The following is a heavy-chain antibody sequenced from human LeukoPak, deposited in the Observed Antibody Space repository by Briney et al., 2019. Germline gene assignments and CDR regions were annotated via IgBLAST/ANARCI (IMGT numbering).Heavy chain of an antibody. CDR3: ARGGYDFWSGYSPYNWFDP. CDR1: GYTFTGYY. D-gene: IGHD3-3*01. CDR2: INPNSGGT. J-gene: IGHJ5*02. Sequence: ASVKVSCKASGYTFTGYYMHWVRQAPGQGLEWMGWINPNSGGTNYAQKFQGRVTMTRDTSISTAYMELSRLRSDDTAVYCCARGGYDFWSGYSPYNWFDPWGQGTLVTVSS. V-gene: IGHV1-2*02.